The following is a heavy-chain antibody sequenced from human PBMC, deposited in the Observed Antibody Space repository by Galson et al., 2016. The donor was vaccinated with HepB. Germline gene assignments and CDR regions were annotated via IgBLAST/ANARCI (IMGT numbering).Heavy chain of an antibody. CDR2: ISPYSGNT. V-gene: IGHV1-18*04. CDR1: GYTFSSYG. CDR3: AREALYDSKGSYYFDY. J-gene: IGHJ4*02. D-gene: IGHD3-22*01. Sequence: SVKVSCKASGYTFSSYGFSWVRQAPGQGLEWMGWISPYSGNTKYAQKLQGRVTMTTDTSTTTAYMELRSLRSDDTAVYYCAREALYDSKGSYYFDYWGQGTLVTVSS.